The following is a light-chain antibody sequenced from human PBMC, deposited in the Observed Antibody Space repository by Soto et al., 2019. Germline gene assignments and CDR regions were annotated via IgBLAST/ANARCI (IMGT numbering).Light chain of an antibody. V-gene: IGLV2-14*01. CDR1: SRDVGGY. Sequence: QSALTRPASVSGSPGQSITISCTGTSRDVGGYVSWYQQHPDKAPKLMIYEVSNRPSGVSNRFSGSKSGNTASLTISGLQAEDEADYYCRSYTSSNTVVFGGGTQLTVL. CDR2: EVS. CDR3: RSYTSSNTVV. J-gene: IGLJ7*01.